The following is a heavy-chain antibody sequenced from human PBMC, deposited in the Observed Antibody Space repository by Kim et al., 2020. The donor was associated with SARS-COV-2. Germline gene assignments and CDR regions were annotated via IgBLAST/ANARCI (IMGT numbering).Heavy chain of an antibody. Sequence: SETLSLTCAVYGGSFSGYYWSWIRQPPGKGLEWIGEINHSGSTNYNPSLKSRVTISVDTSKNQFSLKLSSVTAADTAVYYCARGGRLRERYWYFDLWGRGTLVTVSS. D-gene: IGHD4-17*01. CDR3: ARGGRLRERYWYFDL. CDR1: GGSFSGYY. CDR2: INHSGST. V-gene: IGHV4-34*01. J-gene: IGHJ2*01.